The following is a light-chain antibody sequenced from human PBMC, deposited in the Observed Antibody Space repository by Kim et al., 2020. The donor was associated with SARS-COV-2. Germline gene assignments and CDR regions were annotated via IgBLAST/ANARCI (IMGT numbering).Light chain of an antibody. CDR2: EVS. CDR3: SSYIRGSTNYV. CDR1: SSDVGGYKY. V-gene: IGLV2-14*01. J-gene: IGLJ1*01. Sequence: QSALTQPASVSGSPGQSITISCTGTSSDVGGYKYVSWYQQHPGKAPKLVIYEVSNRPSGVSNRFSGSKSGNTASLTISWLQAEDEADYYCSSYIRGSTNYVFGSGTKVTVL.